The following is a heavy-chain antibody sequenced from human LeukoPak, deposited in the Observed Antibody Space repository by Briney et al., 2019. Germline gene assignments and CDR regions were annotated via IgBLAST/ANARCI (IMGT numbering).Heavy chain of an antibody. J-gene: IGHJ3*02. CDR2: IYTSGST. V-gene: IGHV4-61*02. CDR1: GGSISSDDYY. CDR3: ARDLSGRANAFDI. Sequence: PSQTLSLTCTVSGGSISSDDYYWSWIRQPPGKGLEWIGRIYTSGSTNYNPSLKSRVTMSVDTSKNQFSLKLSSVTAADTAMYYCARDLSGRANAFDIWGQGTMVTVSS. D-gene: IGHD1-26*01.